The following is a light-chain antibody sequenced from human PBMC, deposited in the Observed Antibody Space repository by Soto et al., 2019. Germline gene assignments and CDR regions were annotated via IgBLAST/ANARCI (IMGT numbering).Light chain of an antibody. CDR2: AAS. V-gene: IGKV1-39*01. J-gene: IGKJ2*02. CDR3: QQYNSYPCT. CDR1: QSISSY. Sequence: DIQMTQSPSSLSASVGDRVTITCRASQSISSYLNWYQQKPGKAPKVLIYAASSLQSGVPSRFSGIGSGTDFTLSISSLQPEDFATYYCQQYNSYPCTFGQGTKLEIK.